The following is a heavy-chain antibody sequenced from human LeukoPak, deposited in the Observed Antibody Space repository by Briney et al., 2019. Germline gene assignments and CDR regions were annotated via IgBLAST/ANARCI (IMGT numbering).Heavy chain of an antibody. CDR3: ARSGYCSGGTCYEDFDH. V-gene: IGHV3-7*03. CDR1: EFTFTTYW. J-gene: IGHJ4*02. D-gene: IGHD2-15*01. Sequence: GGSLRLSCVASEFTFTTYWMCWVRQALGKGLEWVANIKQDGSEKYYVDSVKGRVTISRDNAKNSPFLQMNSLRVEDTAVYYRARSGYCSGGTCYEDFDHWGQGTLVTVSS. CDR2: IKQDGSEK.